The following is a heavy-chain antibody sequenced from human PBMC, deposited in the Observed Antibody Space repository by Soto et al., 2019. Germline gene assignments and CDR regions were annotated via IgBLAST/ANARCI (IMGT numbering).Heavy chain of an antibody. CDR1: GYSFTSYW. CDR3: ASGSSSSSSMDV. CDR2: IDPSDSYT. V-gene: IGHV5-10-1*01. D-gene: IGHD6-6*01. J-gene: IGHJ6*02. Sequence: GESLKISCKGSGYSFTSYWISWVRQMPGKGLGWMGRIDPSDSYTNYSPSFQGHVTISADKSISTAYLQWSSLKASDTAMYYCASGSSSSSSMDVWGQGTTVTVSS.